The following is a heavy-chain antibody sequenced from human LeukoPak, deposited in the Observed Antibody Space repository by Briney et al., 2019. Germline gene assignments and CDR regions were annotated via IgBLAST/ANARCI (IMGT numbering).Heavy chain of an antibody. CDR1: GGSISSGSYY. D-gene: IGHD6-6*01. Sequence: SETLSLTCTVSGGSISSGSYYWSWIRQPAGKGLECIGYIYYSGSTNYNPSLKSRVTISVDTSKNQFSLKLSSVTAADTAVYYCARTTWQLELAHGSSYYYMDVWGKGTTVTVSS. CDR3: ARTTWQLELAHGSSYYYMDV. J-gene: IGHJ6*03. CDR2: IYYSGST. V-gene: IGHV4-61*10.